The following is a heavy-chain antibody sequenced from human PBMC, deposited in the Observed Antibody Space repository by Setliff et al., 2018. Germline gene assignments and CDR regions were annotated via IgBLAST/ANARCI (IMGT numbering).Heavy chain of an antibody. J-gene: IGHJ4*02. D-gene: IGHD2-8*01. CDR2: ISAYSGNT. CDR1: GYTFSSSG. CDR3: SRLVRYCTTTACQRASGAEV. V-gene: IGHV1-18*01. Sequence: ASVKVSCKASGYTFSSSGITWVRQAPGQGLEWMGWISAYSGNTNYAQKFQGRVTMTTGSSTSTAYMELRSLTSDDTAVYYCSRLVRYCTTTACQRASGAEVWGQGTVVTVSS.